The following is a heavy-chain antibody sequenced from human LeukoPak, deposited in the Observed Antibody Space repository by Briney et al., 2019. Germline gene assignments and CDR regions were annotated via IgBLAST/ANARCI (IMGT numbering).Heavy chain of an antibody. Sequence: GGSLRLSCAASGFTFSSYWMSWVRQAPGKGLEWVANIKQDGSEKYYVDSVKGRFTISRDNAKNSLYLQMNSLRAEDTAVYYCAREREAAAVYFSYYYYYYMDVWGKGTTVTVSS. CDR2: IKQDGSEK. J-gene: IGHJ6*03. V-gene: IGHV3-7*01. CDR3: AREREAAAVYFSYYYYYYMDV. CDR1: GFTFSSYW. D-gene: IGHD6-13*01.